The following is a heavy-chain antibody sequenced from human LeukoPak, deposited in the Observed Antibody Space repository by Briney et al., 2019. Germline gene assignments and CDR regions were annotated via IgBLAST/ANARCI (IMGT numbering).Heavy chain of an antibody. J-gene: IGHJ4*02. CDR3: ARGGGSYHYYCFDY. D-gene: IGHD1-26*01. CDR2: INTNTGNP. Sequence: ASVTVSCTASGYTFTSYAMNWVRQAPGQGLEWMGWINTNTGNPTYAQGFTGRFVFSLDTSVSTAYLQISSLKAEDTAVYYCARGGGSYHYYCFDYWGQGTLVTVSS. V-gene: IGHV7-4-1*02. CDR1: GYTFTSYA.